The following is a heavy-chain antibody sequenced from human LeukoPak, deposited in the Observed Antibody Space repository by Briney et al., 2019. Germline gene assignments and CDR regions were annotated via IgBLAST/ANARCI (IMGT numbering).Heavy chain of an antibody. D-gene: IGHD1-1*01. J-gene: IGHJ3*02. V-gene: IGHV3-23*01. CDR1: GFTFSRFA. CDR2: VGGNGADT. CDR3: AKDSAAYNQVFDAFDI. Sequence: GGSLRLSCSASGFTFSRFAMNWVRQTPGKGLEWVSHVGGNGADTYYADSVKGRFTVSRDNSKNSLYLQMNSLRAEDTAVYYCAKDSAAYNQVFDAFDIWGQGTKVTVSS.